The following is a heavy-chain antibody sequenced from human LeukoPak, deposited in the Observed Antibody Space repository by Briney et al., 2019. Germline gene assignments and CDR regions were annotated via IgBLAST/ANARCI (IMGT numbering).Heavy chain of an antibody. J-gene: IGHJ6*04. CDR2: IKHSGST. D-gene: IGHD3-10*01. CDR1: GGSFTGYY. V-gene: IGHV4-34*01. Sequence: SETLSLTCAVYGGSFTGYYWGWIRQPPGKGLEWIGEIKHSGSTNFNPSLESRVTLSVDTSKNQFSLKVSSVTAADTAVYYCARKAYYGSGKFKSHYGMDVWANGTTVTVSS. CDR3: ARKAYYGSGKFKSHYGMDV.